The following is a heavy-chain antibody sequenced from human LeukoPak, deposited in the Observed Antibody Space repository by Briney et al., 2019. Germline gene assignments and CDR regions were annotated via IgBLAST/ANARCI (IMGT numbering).Heavy chain of an antibody. CDR1: GFTFSSYS. CDR2: ISSSSSYI. V-gene: IGHV3-21*01. Sequence: KAGGSLRLSCAASGFTFSSYSMSWVRQAPGKGLEWVSSISSSSSYIYYADSVKGRFTISRDNAKNSLYLQMNSLRAEDTAVYYCARDANDALDYWGQGTLVTVSS. CDR3: ARDANDALDY. J-gene: IGHJ4*02. D-gene: IGHD1-1*01.